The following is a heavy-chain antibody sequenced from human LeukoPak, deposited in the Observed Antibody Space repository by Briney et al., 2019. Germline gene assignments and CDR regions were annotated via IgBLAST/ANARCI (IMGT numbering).Heavy chain of an antibody. Sequence: PSETLSLTCTVSGGSISSYYWSWIRQPPGKGLEWIGYIYYSGSTNYNPSLKSRVTISVDTSKNQFSLKLSSVTAADTAVYYCARHSDGSGSIDYWGQGTLVTVSS. J-gene: IGHJ4*02. CDR2: IYYSGST. CDR1: GGSISSYY. CDR3: ARHSDGSGSIDY. D-gene: IGHD3-10*01. V-gene: IGHV4-59*08.